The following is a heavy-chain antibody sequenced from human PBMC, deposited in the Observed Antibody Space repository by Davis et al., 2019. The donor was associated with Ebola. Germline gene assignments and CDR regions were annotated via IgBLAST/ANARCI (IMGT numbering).Heavy chain of an antibody. Sequence: GESLKISCEVSGFTFSSYAMSWVRQAPGKGLQWVSGINDIGGNPQHADSVKGRITTSRDNAKNSLYLQIHSLRPEDTAVYYCARDGEAFDSSGSYEVPFDYWGQGTQVTVSS. V-gene: IGHV3-23*01. CDR1: GFTFSSYA. J-gene: IGHJ4*02. CDR3: ARDGEAFDSSGSYEVPFDY. D-gene: IGHD3-22*01. CDR2: INDIGGNP.